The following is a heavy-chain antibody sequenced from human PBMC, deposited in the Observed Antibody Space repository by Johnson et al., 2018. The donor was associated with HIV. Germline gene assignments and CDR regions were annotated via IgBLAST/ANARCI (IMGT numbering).Heavy chain of an antibody. D-gene: IGHD3-22*01. CDR1: GFSFNNYA. CDR3: VRRFYDSSAFDV. V-gene: IGHV3-30*04. CDR2: ISYDGSNK. Sequence: QMQLVESGGGVVQPGRSLRLSCGASGFSFNNYAMHWVRQAPGKGLEWVAVISYDGSNKYYADSVKGRFTISRDNAKNSLSLQMNSLRAEDTAMYFCVRRFYDSSAFDVWGQGTLVTVSS. J-gene: IGHJ3*01.